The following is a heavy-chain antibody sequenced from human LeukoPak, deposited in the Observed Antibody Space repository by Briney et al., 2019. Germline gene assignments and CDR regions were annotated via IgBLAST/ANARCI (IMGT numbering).Heavy chain of an antibody. Sequence: GGSLRLPCAASRFIFSSYGMHWVRQAPGKGLEWVAVISYDGSNKYYADSVKGRFTISRDNSKNTLYLQMNSLRAEDTAVYYCAKDRRVDYDFWRRGFDYWGQGTLVTVSS. CDR2: ISYDGSNK. CDR1: RFIFSSYG. V-gene: IGHV3-30*18. CDR3: AKDRRVDYDFWRRGFDY. J-gene: IGHJ4*02. D-gene: IGHD3-3*01.